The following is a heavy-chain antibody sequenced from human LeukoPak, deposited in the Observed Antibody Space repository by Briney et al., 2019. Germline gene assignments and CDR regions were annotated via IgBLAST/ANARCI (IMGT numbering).Heavy chain of an antibody. CDR2: FDPEDGET. CDR1: AHTLTELS. D-gene: IGHD3-22*01. Sequence: ASVKVSFKVSAHTLTELSMHWVRQAPGKGHEWMGGFDPEDGETIYAQKFQGRVTMTEDTSTDTAYMELSSLRSEDTAAYYCATTYTYQADYYDSGGYYCLDYWGQGTLVTVSS. J-gene: IGHJ4*02. V-gene: IGHV1-24*01. CDR3: ATTYTYQADYYDSGGYYCLDY.